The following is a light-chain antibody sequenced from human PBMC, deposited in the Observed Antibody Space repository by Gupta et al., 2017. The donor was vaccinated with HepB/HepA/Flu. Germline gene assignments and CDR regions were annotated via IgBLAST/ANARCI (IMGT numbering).Light chain of an antibody. CDR2: TAS. V-gene: IGKV1-12*01. CDR1: QDVNRC. J-gene: IGKJ3*01. CDR3: QQYNSSPFT. Sequence: IHKPQSTSSVSTSVGDRVTITCRASQDVNRCLAWYQQKPGKAPKLLIYTASTLQGGVPSRFSGSGSGTDFTLTISSLQPEDSATYYCQQYNSSPFTFGPGTKVEIK.